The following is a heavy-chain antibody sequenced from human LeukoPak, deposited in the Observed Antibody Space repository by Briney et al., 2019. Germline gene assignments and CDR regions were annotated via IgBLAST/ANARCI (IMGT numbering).Heavy chain of an antibody. D-gene: IGHD6-6*01. V-gene: IGHV3-9*01. Sequence: TGGSLRLSCAASGFTFDDYAMHWVRQAPGKGLEWVSGISWNSGSIGYADSVKGRFTNSRDNAKNSLFLQMNSLRGEDTAVYYCARIPYSSSLTDAFDIWGQGTMVTVYS. J-gene: IGHJ3*02. CDR3: ARIPYSSSLTDAFDI. CDR1: GFTFDDYA. CDR2: ISWNSGSI.